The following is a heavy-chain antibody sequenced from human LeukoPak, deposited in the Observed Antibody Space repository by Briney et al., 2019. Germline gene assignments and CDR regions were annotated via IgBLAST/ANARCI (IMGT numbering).Heavy chain of an antibody. Sequence: GGSLRLSCATSGFTFSTYGIHWVRQGPGKGLEWVAFVQYDGNNKYYADSVKGRFTISRDSSMNTVFLQMDSLRAEDTALYYCAKDRLAVSGDFDYWGQGTLVIVSS. CDR3: AKDRLAVSGDFDY. CDR2: VQYDGNNK. J-gene: IGHJ4*02. D-gene: IGHD6-19*01. CDR1: GFTFSTYG. V-gene: IGHV3-30*02.